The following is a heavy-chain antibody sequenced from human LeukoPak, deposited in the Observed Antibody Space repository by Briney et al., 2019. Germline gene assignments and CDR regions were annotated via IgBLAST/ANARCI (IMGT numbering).Heavy chain of an antibody. V-gene: IGHV3-23*01. CDR3: ARSFGYGVDAFDI. D-gene: IGHD5-18*01. CDR1: GFTVSRNY. CDR2: ISGSGGTT. J-gene: IGHJ3*02. Sequence: PGGSLRLSCAASGFTVSRNYMSWVRQAPGKGLEWVSAISGSGGTTYYADSVKGRFTISRDNSKNTLYLQMNSLRAEDTAVYYCARSFGYGVDAFDIWGQGTMVTVSS.